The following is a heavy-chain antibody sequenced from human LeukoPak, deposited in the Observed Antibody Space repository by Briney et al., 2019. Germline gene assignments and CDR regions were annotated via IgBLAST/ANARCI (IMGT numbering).Heavy chain of an antibody. CDR3: ARRDTGYSYGYGYAFDI. Sequence: SVKVSCKASGGTFSSYAISWVRQAPGQGLEWMGRIIPILGMANYAQKFQGRVTITADKSTSTAYMELSSLRSEDTAVYYCARRDTGYSYGYGYAFDIWGQGTMVTVSS. CDR1: GGTFSSYA. V-gene: IGHV1-69*04. D-gene: IGHD5-18*01. J-gene: IGHJ3*02. CDR2: IIPILGMA.